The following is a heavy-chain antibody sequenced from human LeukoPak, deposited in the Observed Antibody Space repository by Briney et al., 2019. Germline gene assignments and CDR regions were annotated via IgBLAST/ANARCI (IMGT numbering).Heavy chain of an antibody. CDR1: GGSISSYY. D-gene: IGHD3-22*01. Sequence: SETLSLTCTVSGGSISSYYWSWIRQPAGKGLEWIGRIYTSGSTNYNPSLKSRVTMSVDTSKNQFSLKLSSVTAADTAVYYCARGPGYYDSTEYFQHWGQGTLVTVSS. CDR3: ARGPGYYDSTEYFQH. CDR2: IYTSGST. V-gene: IGHV4-4*07. J-gene: IGHJ1*01.